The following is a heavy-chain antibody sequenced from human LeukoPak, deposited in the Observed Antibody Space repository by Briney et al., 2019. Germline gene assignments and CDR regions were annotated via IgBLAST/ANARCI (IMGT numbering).Heavy chain of an antibody. V-gene: IGHV3-48*01. CDR1: GFTFSSYS. J-gene: IGHJ3*02. D-gene: IGHD3-3*01. CDR3: ARDGHIRGAHYDFWSGPPGDAFDI. CDR2: IGHTGSIT. Sequence: GGSLRLSCAGSGFTFSSYSMNWVRHAPGKGLEWVSYIGHTGSITDYADSVKGRFTISRDNAKNSLYLQMNSLRAEDTAVYYCARDGHIRGAHYDFWSGPPGDAFDIWGQGTMVTVSS.